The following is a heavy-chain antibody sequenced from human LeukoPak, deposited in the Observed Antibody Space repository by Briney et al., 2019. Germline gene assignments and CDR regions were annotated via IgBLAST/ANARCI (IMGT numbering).Heavy chain of an antibody. J-gene: IGHJ3*02. D-gene: IGHD3-3*01. Sequence: GSLRLSCAASGFTVSSNYMSWVRQAPGKGLEWVSAISGSGGSTYYADSVKGRFTISRDNSKNTLYLQMNSLRAEDTAVYYCARGLGGAFDIWGQGTMVTVSS. CDR1: GFTVSSNY. CDR3: ARGLGGAFDI. V-gene: IGHV3-53*05. CDR2: ISGSGGST.